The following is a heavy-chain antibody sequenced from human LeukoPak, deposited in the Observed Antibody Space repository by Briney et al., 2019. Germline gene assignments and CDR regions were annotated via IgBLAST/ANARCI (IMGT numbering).Heavy chain of an antibody. D-gene: IGHD3-10*01. Sequence: SETLSLTCTVSGGSISSYYWSWIRQPPGKGLEWIGYIYYSGSTNYNPSLKSRVTISVDTSKKQFCLKLSSVTAAETAVYYCARKGLTMVRGVTRYYYYYYIDVWGKGTTVTISS. CDR1: GGSISSYY. CDR3: ARKGLTMVRGVTRYYYYYYIDV. CDR2: IYYSGST. J-gene: IGHJ6*03. V-gene: IGHV4-59*01.